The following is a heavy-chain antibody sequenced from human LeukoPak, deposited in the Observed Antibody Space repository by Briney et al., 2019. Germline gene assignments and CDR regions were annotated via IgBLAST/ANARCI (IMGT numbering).Heavy chain of an antibody. D-gene: IGHD2-15*01. CDR2: IYYSGRT. CDR3: ARVPVVVAATLFDY. V-gene: IGHV4-39*01. CDR1: GGSFSSSSYY. J-gene: IGHJ4*02. Sequence: PSETLSLTCTVSGGSFSSSSYYWGWIRQPPGKGLEWIGSIYYSGRTYDNPSLSSRVTISVDTSTNQFSLTLSSVTAADTAVYYCARVPVVVAATLFDYWGQGTLVTVSS.